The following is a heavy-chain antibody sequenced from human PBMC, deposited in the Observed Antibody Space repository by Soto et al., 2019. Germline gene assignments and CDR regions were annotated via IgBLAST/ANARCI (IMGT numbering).Heavy chain of an antibody. Sequence: PGESLKISCKGSVYSFPGYWIGWVRQMPGKGLEWMGVIYPGDSDIRYSPSFQGQVTISADESIGTAYLQWSSLKASDTAMYYCARRPGISGISDAFDIWGQGTMVTVSS. CDR2: IYPGDSDI. CDR3: ARRPGISGISDAFDI. CDR1: VYSFPGYW. D-gene: IGHD1-20*01. J-gene: IGHJ3*02. V-gene: IGHV5-51*01.